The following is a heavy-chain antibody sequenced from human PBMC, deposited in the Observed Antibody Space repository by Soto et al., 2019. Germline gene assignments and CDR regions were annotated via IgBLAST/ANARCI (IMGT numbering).Heavy chain of an antibody. CDR3: ARDRGGYNYFDY. Sequence: PSETLSLTCTVSGGSITSYYWNWIRQPPGKGLEWIGYIYYSGSTNYNPSLKSRVSLSVDTSKNQFSLKVYSVTAADTAVYYCARDRGGYNYFDYWGQGTLVTVSS. V-gene: IGHV4-59*01. J-gene: IGHJ4*02. CDR2: IYYSGST. CDR1: GGSITSYY. D-gene: IGHD5-12*01.